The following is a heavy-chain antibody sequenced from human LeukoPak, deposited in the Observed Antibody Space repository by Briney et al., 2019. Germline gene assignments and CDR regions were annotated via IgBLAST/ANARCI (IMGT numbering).Heavy chain of an antibody. CDR1: GGSISSTSSY. CDR3: ARHYYDSSGLAYYFDY. CDR2: VRYSGKT. J-gene: IGHJ4*02. V-gene: IGHV4-39*01. Sequence: SETLSLTCTVSGGSISSTSSYWGWIRQPPGKGLEWIGSVRYSGKTYYNPSLKSRVTMSLDTSKNQFSLRLTSVTAADTTVYSCARHYYDSSGLAYYFDYWGQGTLVTVSS. D-gene: IGHD3-22*01.